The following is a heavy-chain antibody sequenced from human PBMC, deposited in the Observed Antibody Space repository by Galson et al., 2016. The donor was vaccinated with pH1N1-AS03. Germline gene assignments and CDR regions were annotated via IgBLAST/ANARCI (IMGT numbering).Heavy chain of an antibody. Sequence: QSGAEVKMPGESLKISCQGSGYTSTIYWISWVRQMPGKGLEWMGKIDPSDSYTYYSPSFRGHVTFSIDKSTSTAFLQWNNLKASDSALYFCARHRKPYGSGSVFDYWGQGTLVTVSS. D-gene: IGHD3-10*01. V-gene: IGHV5-10-1*01. CDR1: GYTSTIYW. CDR3: ARHRKPYGSGSVFDY. CDR2: IDPSDSYT. J-gene: IGHJ4*02.